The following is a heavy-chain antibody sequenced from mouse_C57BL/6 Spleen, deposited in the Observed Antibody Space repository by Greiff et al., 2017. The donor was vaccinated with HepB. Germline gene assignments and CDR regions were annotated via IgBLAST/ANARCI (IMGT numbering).Heavy chain of an antibody. J-gene: IGHJ3*01. Sequence: QVQLQQPGAELVMPGASVKLSCKASGYTFTSYWMHWVKQRPGQGLEWIGEIDPSDSYTNYNQKFKGKSTLTVDKSSSTAYMQLSSLPSEDSAVYYCASMVTTDWFAYWGQGTLVTVSA. D-gene: IGHD2-2*01. CDR3: ASMVTTDWFAY. V-gene: IGHV1-69*01. CDR1: GYTFTSYW. CDR2: IDPSDSYT.